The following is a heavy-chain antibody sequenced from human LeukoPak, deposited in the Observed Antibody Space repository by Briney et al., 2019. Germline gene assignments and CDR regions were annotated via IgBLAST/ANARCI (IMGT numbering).Heavy chain of an antibody. CDR1: GFTFDDYA. J-gene: IGHJ4*02. CDR2: ISWDGGST. D-gene: IGHD6-13*01. Sequence: GGSLRLSCAASGFTFDDYAMHWVRQAPGKGLEWLSLISWDGGSTYYADSVKGRFTVSRDNSKNSLYLQMNSLRAEDTALYYCAKDRSSWHAYYFDSWGQGTLVTVSS. V-gene: IGHV3-43D*04. CDR3: AKDRSSWHAYYFDS.